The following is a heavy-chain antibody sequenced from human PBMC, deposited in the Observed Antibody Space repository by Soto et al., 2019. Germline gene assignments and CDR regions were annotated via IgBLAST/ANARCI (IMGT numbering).Heavy chain of an antibody. CDR2: ISGSGSNT. CDR3: AKDRAAHGDNWFDP. D-gene: IGHD2-15*01. V-gene: IGHV3-23*01. CDR1: GFTFSSHA. Sequence: EVQLSESGGGLVQPGGSLKLSCAASGFTFSSHAMNWFRQATGKGLEWVSAISGSGSNTYYAENVKGRFSISRDNSKNALYQQMHSETAEDSAVYYCAKDRAAHGDNWFDPWGQGTLVTVSS. J-gene: IGHJ5*02.